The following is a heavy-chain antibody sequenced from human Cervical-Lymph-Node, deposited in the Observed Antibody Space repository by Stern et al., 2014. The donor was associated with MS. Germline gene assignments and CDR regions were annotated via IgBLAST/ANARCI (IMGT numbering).Heavy chain of an antibody. CDR1: GAPLSSNT. V-gene: IGHV1-69*15. Sequence: VQLVESGTEVKKPGSSVRVSCKASGAPLSSNTISWVRQAPGKGLEWMGNIMPIFATTTYAEKFQDRVTITADDSTATVYMELTSLRSEDTAVYYCAKDQQLQRLSGMDVWGQGTTVAVSS. CDR3: AKDQQLQRLSGMDV. J-gene: IGHJ6*02. CDR2: IMPIFATT. D-gene: IGHD1-1*01.